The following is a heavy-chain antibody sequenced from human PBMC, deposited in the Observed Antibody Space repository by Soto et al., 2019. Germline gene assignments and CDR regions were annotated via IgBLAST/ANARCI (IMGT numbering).Heavy chain of an antibody. CDR2: IYHTGST. V-gene: IGHV4-4*02. CDR3: ARGDTYYYDSSAYYSY. CDR1: GGSISSINW. Sequence: SETLSLTCAVSGGSISSINWWSWVRQPLGKGLEWIGDIYHTGSTNYNPSLKSRVTISVDKSKNQFSLKVTSVTAADTAVYYCARGDTYYYDSSAYYSYWGQGALVTVSS. J-gene: IGHJ4*02. D-gene: IGHD3-22*01.